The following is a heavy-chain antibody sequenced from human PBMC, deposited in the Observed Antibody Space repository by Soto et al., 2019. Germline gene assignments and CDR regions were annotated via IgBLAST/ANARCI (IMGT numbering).Heavy chain of an antibody. CDR3: ARVPVAVASTEDYYGLDV. Sequence: ETLSLTCSVSGVSITSYYWSWIRQSAGGGLEWLGRINTDGLSTYSPSFKSRLTMSLDTSKNQVSLRLISVTAADTAVYFCARVPVAVASTEDYYGLDVWGQGTTVTVSS. J-gene: IGHJ6*02. D-gene: IGHD2-15*01. V-gene: IGHV4-4*07. CDR1: GVSITSYY. CDR2: INTDGLS.